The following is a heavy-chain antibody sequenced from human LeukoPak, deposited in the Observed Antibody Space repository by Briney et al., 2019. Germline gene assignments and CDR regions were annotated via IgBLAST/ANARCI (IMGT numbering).Heavy chain of an antibody. J-gene: IGHJ6*03. CDR2: INSDGSSS. CDR3: ARDRAYYYMDV. Sequence: AGGSLRLSCAASGFTFSSYDMTWVRQAPGRGLEWVSRINSDGSSSTYADSVKGRFTLSRDNAKNTVYLQMNSLRAEDTAVYYCARDRAYYYMDVWGKGTTVTVSS. CDR1: GFTFSSYD. V-gene: IGHV3-74*01. D-gene: IGHD3-10*01.